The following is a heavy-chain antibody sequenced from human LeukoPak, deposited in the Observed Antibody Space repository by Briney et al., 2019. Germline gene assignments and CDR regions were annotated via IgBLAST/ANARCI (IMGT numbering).Heavy chain of an antibody. D-gene: IGHD3-16*02. Sequence: SQTLSLTCAISVDSVSSNSVVWNWIRQSPSRGLEWLGRTYYRSKWYNDYAVYVKSRIIINPDTFKNQFSLQLRSVTPEDTAVYYCARVGYPWGSSDAFDIWGQGTMVTVSS. CDR2: TYYRSKWYN. CDR1: VDSVSSNSVV. CDR3: ARVGYPWGSSDAFDI. V-gene: IGHV6-1*01. J-gene: IGHJ3*02.